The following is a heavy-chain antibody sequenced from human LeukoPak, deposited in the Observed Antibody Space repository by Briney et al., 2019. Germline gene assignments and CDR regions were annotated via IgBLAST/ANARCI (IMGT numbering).Heavy chain of an antibody. CDR2: IYYSGST. CDR3: ARVFDY. V-gene: IGHV4-61*10. CDR1: GGSISSGSYY. J-gene: IGHJ4*02. Sequence: SETLSLTCTVSGGSISSGSYYWSWIRQPAGKGLEWIGYIYYSGSTNYNPSLKSRVTISVDTSKNQFSLKLSSVTAADTAVYYCARVFDYWGQGTLVTVSS.